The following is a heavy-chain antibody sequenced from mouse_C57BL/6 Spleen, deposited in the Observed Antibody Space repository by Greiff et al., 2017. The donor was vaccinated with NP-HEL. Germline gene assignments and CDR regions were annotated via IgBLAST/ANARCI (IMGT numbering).Heavy chain of an antibody. D-gene: IGHD4-1*01. CDR2: IYPGDGDT. CDR1: GYAFRSYW. J-gene: IGHJ4*01. Sequence: VQLQQSGAELVKPGASVKISCKASGYAFRSYWMNWVKQRPGKGLEWIGQIYPGDGDTNYNGKFKGKATLTADKSSSTAYMQLSSLTSEDSAVYFCARDHWEDYAMDYWGQGTSVTVSS. CDR3: ARDHWEDYAMDY. V-gene: IGHV1-80*01.